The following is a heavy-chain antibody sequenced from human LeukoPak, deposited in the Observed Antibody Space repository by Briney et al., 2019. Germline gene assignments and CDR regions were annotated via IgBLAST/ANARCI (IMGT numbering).Heavy chain of an antibody. D-gene: IGHD3-22*01. V-gene: IGHV1-46*01. J-gene: IGHJ6*04. CDR3: ARAHYASSNIKVPFDV. CDR2: IDPSAGST. CDR1: GYTFTNYY. Sequence: ASMKVSRKASGYTFTNYYMHWVRQAPGQGLEWMGVIDPSAGSTTYAQKFQGRVTMTRDTATSTVYMELSSLRSDDTAVYYCARAHYASSNIKVPFDVWGKGTTVTVSS.